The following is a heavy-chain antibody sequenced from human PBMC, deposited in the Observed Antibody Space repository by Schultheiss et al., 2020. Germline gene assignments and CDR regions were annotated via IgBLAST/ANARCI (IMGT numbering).Heavy chain of an antibody. D-gene: IGHD3-16*01. CDR2: IYYSGST. CDR3: ARGGLRDYYYGMDV. V-gene: IGHV4-34*01. Sequence: SETLSLTCAVYGGSFSGYYWSWIRQPPGKGLEWIGSIYYSGSTNYNPSLKSRVTISVDKSKNQFSLKLSSVTAADTAVYYCARGGLRDYYYGMDVWGQGTTVTVSS. CDR1: GGSFSGYY. J-gene: IGHJ6*02.